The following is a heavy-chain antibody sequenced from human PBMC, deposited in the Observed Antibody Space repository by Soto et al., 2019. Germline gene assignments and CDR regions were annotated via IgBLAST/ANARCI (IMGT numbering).Heavy chain of an antibody. CDR1: GFSFSKAW. CDR3: STANRGYDRIFAY. V-gene: IGHV3-15*01. D-gene: IGHD5-12*01. Sequence: EVQLVESGGGLVKRGGSPRLSCAASGFSFSKAWMSWVRQVPGKGLEWVGRIKSKTDGGTTDYAAPVKGRFTISRDDSKNRLYLQLNSLKTEDTAMYYCSTANRGYDRIFAYWGQGTLVTVSS. CDR2: IKSKTDGGTT. J-gene: IGHJ4*02.